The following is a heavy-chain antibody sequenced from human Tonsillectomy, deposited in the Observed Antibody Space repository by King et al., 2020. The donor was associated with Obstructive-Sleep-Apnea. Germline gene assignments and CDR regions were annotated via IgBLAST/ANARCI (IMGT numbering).Heavy chain of an antibody. V-gene: IGHV4-39*07. D-gene: IGHD7-27*01. CDR1: GGSISSSSYY. CDR3: ARVHFVPPNWGELSYWYFDL. Sequence: QLQESGPGLVKPSETLSLTCTVSGGSISSSSYYWGWIRQPPGKGLEWIGSIYYSGSTYYNPSLKSRVTISVDTSKNQFSLKLSSVTAADTAVYYCARVHFVPPNWGELSYWYFDLWGRGTLVTVSS. CDR2: IYYSGST. J-gene: IGHJ2*01.